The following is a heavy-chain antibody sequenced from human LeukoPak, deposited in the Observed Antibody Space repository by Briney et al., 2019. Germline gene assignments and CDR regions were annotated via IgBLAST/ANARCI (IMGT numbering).Heavy chain of an antibody. V-gene: IGHV1-69*01. D-gene: IGHD1-26*01. CDR3: ARGDTHSWSLLFDY. J-gene: IGHJ4*02. CDR2: IIPLFGTA. CDR1: GVTFSRSA. Sequence: GSSVKVSCKASGVTFSRSAFTWVRQAPGQGLEWMGGIIPLFGTANYTQKFQGRVTFTADDSSSTTYMELSSLRSEDTAVYYCARGDTHSWSLLFDYWGQGTLVTVSS.